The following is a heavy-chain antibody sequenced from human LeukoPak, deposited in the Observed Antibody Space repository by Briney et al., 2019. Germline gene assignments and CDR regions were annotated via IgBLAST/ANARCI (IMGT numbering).Heavy chain of an antibody. CDR2: IDPNIGNT. Sequence: ASVKVSCKPSGYTFIDHYIHCVRQAPGQGLESMGWIDPNIGNTNYAQKFQGRVTMTRDTSSSTAYIELSRLRSDDTAVYYCARAGHNSESGGYDYWGQGTLVTVSS. V-gene: IGHV1-2*02. CDR3: ARAGHNSESGGYDY. CDR1: GYTFIDHY. D-gene: IGHD3-22*01. J-gene: IGHJ4*02.